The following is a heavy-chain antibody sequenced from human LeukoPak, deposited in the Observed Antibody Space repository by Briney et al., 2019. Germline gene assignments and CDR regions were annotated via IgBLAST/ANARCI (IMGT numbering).Heavy chain of an antibody. CDR1: GGSISSHY. CDR2: IYYSGST. CDR3: AGDRDCSSTSCYGHFDL. Sequence: SETLSLTCTVSGGSISSHYWSWIRQPPGKGLEWIGYIYYSGSTNYNPSLKSRVTISVDTSKNQFSLKLSSVTAADTAVYYCAGDRDCSSTSCYGHFDLWGRGTLVTVSS. V-gene: IGHV4-59*11. J-gene: IGHJ2*01. D-gene: IGHD2-2*01.